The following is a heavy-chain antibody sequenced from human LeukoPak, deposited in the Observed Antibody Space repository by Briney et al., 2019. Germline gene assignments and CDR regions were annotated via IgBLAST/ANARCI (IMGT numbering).Heavy chain of an antibody. Sequence: SETLSLTCTVSGGSISSYYWSWIRQPPGKGLEWIGYIYYSGSTNYNPSLKSRVTISVDTSKNQFSLKLSSVTAADTAVYYCAREKSSSDWYRFPYFDYWGQGTLVTVSS. J-gene: IGHJ4*02. CDR3: AREKSSSDWYRFPYFDY. D-gene: IGHD6-19*01. CDR1: GGSISSYY. V-gene: IGHV4-59*01. CDR2: IYYSGST.